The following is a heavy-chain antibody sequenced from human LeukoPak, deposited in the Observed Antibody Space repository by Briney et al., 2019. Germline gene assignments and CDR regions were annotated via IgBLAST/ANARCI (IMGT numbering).Heavy chain of an antibody. CDR2: INHSGST. CDR1: GGSFSGYY. Sequence: SETLSLTCAVYGGSFSGYYWSWIRQPPGKGLEWIGEINHSGSTNYNPSLKSRVTISVDTSKNQFSLKLSSVTAADTAVYYCARLRSTMVRGHIRGGFDYWGQGTLVTVSS. V-gene: IGHV4-34*01. CDR3: ARLRSTMVRGHIRGGFDY. D-gene: IGHD3-10*01. J-gene: IGHJ4*02.